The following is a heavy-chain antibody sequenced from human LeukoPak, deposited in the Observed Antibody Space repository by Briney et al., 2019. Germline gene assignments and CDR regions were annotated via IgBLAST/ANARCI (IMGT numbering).Heavy chain of an antibody. D-gene: IGHD6-13*01. CDR1: GGSISSRSYC. J-gene: IGHJ5*02. Sequence: IPSETLSLTCTVSGGSISSRSYCWGWIRQPPGKGLEWIGSIYYSGSTYYNPPLKSRVTISVDTSKNQFSLKLSSVTAADTAVYYCAGGIAAAGTGWFDPWAREPWSPSPQ. CDR2: IYYSGST. V-gene: IGHV4-39*01. CDR3: AGGIAAAGTGWFDP.